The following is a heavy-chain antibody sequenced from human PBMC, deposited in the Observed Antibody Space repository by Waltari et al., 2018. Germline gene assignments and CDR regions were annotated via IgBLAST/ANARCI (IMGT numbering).Heavy chain of an antibody. CDR2: IYYIGST. Sequence: QVQLQESGPGLVKPSQTLSLTCTVSGGSISSGGYYWSWIRQHPGKGLEWIGYIYYIGSTYYNPSLKSLVTISVDTSKNQFSLKLSSVTAADTAVYYCARNNYYYDSSGYQNTQDWFDPWGQGTLVTVSS. CDR3: ARNNYYYDSSGYQNTQDWFDP. V-gene: IGHV4-31*01. D-gene: IGHD3-22*01. J-gene: IGHJ5*02. CDR1: GGSISSGGYY.